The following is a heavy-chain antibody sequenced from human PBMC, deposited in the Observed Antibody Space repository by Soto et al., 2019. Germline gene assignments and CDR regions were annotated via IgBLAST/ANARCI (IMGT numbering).Heavy chain of an antibody. D-gene: IGHD1-26*01. CDR3: ARDSGSYFADY. CDR1: GGSISSGDYY. V-gene: IGHV4-30-4*01. CDR2: IYYSGST. J-gene: IGHJ4*02. Sequence: KTSETLSLTCTVSGGSISSGDYYWSWIRQPPGKGLEWIGYIYYSGSTYYNPSLKSRVTISVDTSKNQFSLKLSSVTAADTAVYYCARDSGSYFADYWGQGTLVTVSS.